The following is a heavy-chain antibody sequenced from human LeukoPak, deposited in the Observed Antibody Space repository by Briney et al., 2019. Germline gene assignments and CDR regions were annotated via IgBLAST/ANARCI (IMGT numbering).Heavy chain of an antibody. CDR1: GGSISPYY. D-gene: IGHD6-19*01. Sequence: SETLSLTCTVSGGSISPYYWNRIRQPAGKGLEWIGRIYTSGNTNYNSSPKSRVTMSVDASKNQFSLKLKSVTAADTAVYYCAREASGWNFDHWGQGTLVTVSS. CDR2: IYTSGNT. V-gene: IGHV4-4*07. CDR3: AREASGWNFDH. J-gene: IGHJ4*02.